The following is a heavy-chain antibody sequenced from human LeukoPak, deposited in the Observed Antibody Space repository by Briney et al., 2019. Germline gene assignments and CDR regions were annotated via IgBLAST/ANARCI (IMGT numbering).Heavy chain of an antibody. Sequence: ASVKVSCKASGYTFTSYGISWVRQAPGQGLEWMGWISTYNGYANYAQKLQGRVTMTTETSTSTAYMELRSLRSDDTAVYYCGRNSSDWYGYMDVWGKGTTVTVSS. CDR2: ISTYNGYA. V-gene: IGHV1-18*01. D-gene: IGHD6-19*01. CDR3: GRNSSDWYGYMDV. CDR1: GYTFTSYG. J-gene: IGHJ6*04.